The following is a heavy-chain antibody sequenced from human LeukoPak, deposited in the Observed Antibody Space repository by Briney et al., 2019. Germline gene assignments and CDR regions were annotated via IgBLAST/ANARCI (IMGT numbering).Heavy chain of an antibody. D-gene: IGHD3-9*01. V-gene: IGHV4-31*03. J-gene: IGHJ4*02. CDR1: TGSIRGDGYY. CDR3: ARADLAGYQEDFDF. CDR2: INFNGET. Sequence: SQTLSLTCTVSTGSIRGDGYYWSWIRQHPGKGLEWLGHINFNGETHYNPSLKSRLTISVDTSKSQFFLELSSATAADTAVYYCARADLAGYQEDFDFWGQGALVTVSS.